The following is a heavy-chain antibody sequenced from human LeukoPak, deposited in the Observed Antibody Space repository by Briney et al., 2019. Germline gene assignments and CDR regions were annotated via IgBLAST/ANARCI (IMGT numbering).Heavy chain of an antibody. D-gene: IGHD4/OR15-4a*01. CDR1: GGSISSYY. CDR3: ARVKSDGAGSFAFDI. J-gene: IGHJ3*02. V-gene: IGHV4-59*01. CDR2: IYYSGST. Sequence: SETLSLTCTVSGGSISSYYWSWIRQPPGKGLEWIGYIYYSGSTNYNPSLKSRVTISVDTSKNQFSLKLSSVTAADTAVYYCARVKSDGAGSFAFDIWGQGTMVTVSS.